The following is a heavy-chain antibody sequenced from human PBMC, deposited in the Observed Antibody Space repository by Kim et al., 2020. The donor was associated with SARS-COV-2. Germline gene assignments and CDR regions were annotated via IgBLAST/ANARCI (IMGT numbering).Heavy chain of an antibody. CDR1: GGSVSSGSYY. J-gene: IGHJ6*02. CDR2: IYYSGST. Sequence: SETLSLTCTVSGGSVSSGSYYWSWIRQPPGKGLEWIGYIYYSGSTNYNPSLKSRVTISVDTSKNQFSLKLSSVTAADTAVYYCATVRPQSYYYYGMDVWGQGTTVTVSS. V-gene: IGHV4-61*01. D-gene: IGHD4-4*01. CDR3: ATVRPQSYYYYGMDV.